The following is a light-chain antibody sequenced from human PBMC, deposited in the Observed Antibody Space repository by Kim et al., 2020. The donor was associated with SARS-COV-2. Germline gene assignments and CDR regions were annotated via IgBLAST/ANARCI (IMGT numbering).Light chain of an antibody. V-gene: IGKV1-16*02. CDR3: QQYHSYPFT. CDR2: AAS. J-gene: IGKJ3*01. Sequence: ASVEDIVTSTCRARQNINNYLAWFQQQPGKAPKSLIYAASTLKTGVPSKFSGSGTGTEFTLTISGLQPDDFATYYCQQYHSYPFTFGPGTKVDIK. CDR1: QNINNY.